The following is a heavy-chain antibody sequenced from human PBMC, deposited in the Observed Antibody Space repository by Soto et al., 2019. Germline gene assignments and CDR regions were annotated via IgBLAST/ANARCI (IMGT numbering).Heavy chain of an antibody. CDR1: GYSFTSYW. Sequence: PGESLKISCKGSGYSFTSYWIGWVRQMPGKGLEWMGMIYPSDSYTTYSPSFQGHVTISADKSISTAYLQWSSLKASDTAMYYCHVGVQVSLDNWFDPWGQRNLLTVSS. D-gene: IGHD5-18*01. J-gene: IGHJ5*02. V-gene: IGHV5-10-1*01. CDR3: HVGVQVSLDNWFDP. CDR2: IYPSDSYT.